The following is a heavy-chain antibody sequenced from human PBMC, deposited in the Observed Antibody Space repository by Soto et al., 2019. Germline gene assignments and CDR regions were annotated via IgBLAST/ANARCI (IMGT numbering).Heavy chain of an antibody. Sequence: EVQLVESGGGLVQPGGSLRLSCAASGFTFSRNSMNWVRQAPGKGLEWVSYISSSSSPVYYADSVKARFTISRDNAKNSLFLQMNSLRAEDTAVYYCARYDHGKNGGAFDIWGQGTMVTVSS. V-gene: IGHV3-48*01. D-gene: IGHD3-10*01. CDR1: GFTFSRNS. CDR2: ISSSSSPV. J-gene: IGHJ3*02. CDR3: ARYDHGKNGGAFDI.